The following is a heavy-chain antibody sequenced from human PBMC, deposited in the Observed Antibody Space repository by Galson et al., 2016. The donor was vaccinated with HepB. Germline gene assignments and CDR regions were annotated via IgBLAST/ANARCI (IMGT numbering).Heavy chain of an antibody. J-gene: IGHJ3*02. CDR2: IYWDDRK. Sequence: PALVKPTQTVTLTCTFSGFSLSTNEVGVGWIRQPPGKALEWLALIYWDDRKRYSPSLKSRLTITKDTSKNQVVLTLTNMDPVDTATYYCARRVTVNDAFDTWGQGTMVTVSS. CDR3: ARRVTVNDAFDT. CDR1: GFSLSTNEVG. D-gene: IGHD4-17*01. V-gene: IGHV2-5*02.